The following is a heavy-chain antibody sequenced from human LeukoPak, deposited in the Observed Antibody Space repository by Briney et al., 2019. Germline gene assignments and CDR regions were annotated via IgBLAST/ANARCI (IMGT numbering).Heavy chain of an antibody. CDR2: INSDGSST. D-gene: IGHD3-10*01. CDR3: ARAGYGSGVFYY. J-gene: IGHJ4*02. Sequence: GGSLRLSCAASGFTFSSYWMHWVRHAPGKALVWVSRINSDGSSTSYADSVKGRFTISRDNAKNTLYLQMNSLRAEDTAVYYCARAGYGSGVFYYWGQGTLVTVSS. V-gene: IGHV3-74*01. CDR1: GFTFSSYW.